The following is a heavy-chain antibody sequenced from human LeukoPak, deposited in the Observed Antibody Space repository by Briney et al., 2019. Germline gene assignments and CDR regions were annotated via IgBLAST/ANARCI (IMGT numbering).Heavy chain of an antibody. CDR1: GFTFSSYG. D-gene: IGHD1-26*01. V-gene: IGHV3-30*18. CDR3: PKEISYVGFFYYYYGMDV. CDR2: ISYDGSNK. J-gene: IGHJ6*02. Sequence: TGGSLRLSCAASGFTFSSYGMHWVRQAPGKGLEWVAVISYDGSNKYYADSVKGRFTISRDNSKNTLYLQMNSLRAEDTSVYYCPKEISYVGFFYYYYGMDVWGQGTTVTVSS.